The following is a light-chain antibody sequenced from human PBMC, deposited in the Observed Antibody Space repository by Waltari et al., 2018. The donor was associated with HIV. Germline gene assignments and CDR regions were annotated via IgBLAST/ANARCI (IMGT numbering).Light chain of an antibody. V-gene: IGKV3-15*01. CDR1: QSISNK. Sequence: EIVLTQSPATLSGSPGDRATLCCRTNQSISNKLAWYQQKPGQPPRLLIYGASTRATGVPARFSGSGSGTDFTLTINSLQSEDFAVYCCQQYNDWPLFTFGPGTKVEIK. CDR2: GAS. J-gene: IGKJ3*01. CDR3: QQYNDWPLFT.